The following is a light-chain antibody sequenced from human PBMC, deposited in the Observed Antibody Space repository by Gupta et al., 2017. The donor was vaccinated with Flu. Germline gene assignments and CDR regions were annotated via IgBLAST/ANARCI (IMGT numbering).Light chain of an antibody. Sequence: PSFLSASVGDRVTITCRASQGISSYLAWYQQKPGKAPKLLIYVASTLQSGVPSRFSRSGSGTEFTLTISSLQPEDFATYYCLQLNSYPLTFGAGTKVEIK. CDR2: VAS. V-gene: IGKV1-9*01. J-gene: IGKJ4*01. CDR1: QGISSY. CDR3: LQLNSYPLT.